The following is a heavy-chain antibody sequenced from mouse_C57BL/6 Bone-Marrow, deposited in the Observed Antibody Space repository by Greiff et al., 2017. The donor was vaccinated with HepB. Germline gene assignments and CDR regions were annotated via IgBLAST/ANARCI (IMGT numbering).Heavy chain of an antibody. D-gene: IGHD3-2*02. CDR3: ARQLRLRDYYAMDY. J-gene: IGHJ4*01. Sequence: EVKLVESGGGLVQPGGSLKLSRAASGFTFSDYGMAWVRQAPRKGPEWVAFISNLAYSIYYADTVTGRFTISRENAKNTLYLEMSSLRSEDTAMYYCARQLRLRDYYAMDYWGQGTSVTVSS. CDR2: ISNLAYSI. V-gene: IGHV5-15*01. CDR1: GFTFSDYG.